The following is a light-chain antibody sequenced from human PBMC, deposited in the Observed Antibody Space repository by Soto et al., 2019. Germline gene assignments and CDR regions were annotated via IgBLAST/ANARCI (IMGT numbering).Light chain of an antibody. J-gene: IGKJ2*01. CDR1: QTPRTF. V-gene: IGKV1-39*01. CDR2: ATS. Sequence: DIQMTQSPSSLSASVGDRVTITCRASQTPRTFLNWYQQKPGKAPKLLIYATSTLQSGVPSRFSGRDSGADFTLTINNLQLEDFATYYCQQPPYTFGPGTKLDIK. CDR3: QQPPYT.